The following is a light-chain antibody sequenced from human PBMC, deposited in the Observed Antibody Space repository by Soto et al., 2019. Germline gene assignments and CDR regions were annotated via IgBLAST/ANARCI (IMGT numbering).Light chain of an antibody. CDR1: QSVSSY. CDR2: DAS. CDR3: QQRSNWLLT. Sequence: IVLTQSPATLSLSPGERATLSCRASQSVSSYLAWYQQKPGQAPRLLIYDASNRAAGIPARFSGSGSGTDVTLTISSLEPEDFAGYFCQQRSNWLLTFGGGTKVEIK. J-gene: IGKJ4*01. V-gene: IGKV3-11*01.